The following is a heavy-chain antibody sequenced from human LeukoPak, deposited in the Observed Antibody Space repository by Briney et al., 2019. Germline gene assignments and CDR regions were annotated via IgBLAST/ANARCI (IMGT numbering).Heavy chain of an antibody. J-gene: IGHJ4*02. CDR3: ARGSFSLLTGYSTNFDS. V-gene: IGHV4-61*02. Sequence: SETLSLTCTVSGGSISSGSYYWSWIRQPAGKGLEWIGRIYTSGSTNYNPSLKSRVAISLDRSNNQFSLRLTSVTAADTAVYFCARGSFSLLTGYSTNFDSWGQGTLVTVSS. CDR1: GGSISSGSYY. D-gene: IGHD3-9*01. CDR2: IYTSGST.